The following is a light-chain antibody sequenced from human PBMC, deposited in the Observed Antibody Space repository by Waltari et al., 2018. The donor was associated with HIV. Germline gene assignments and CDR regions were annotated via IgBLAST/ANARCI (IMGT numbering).Light chain of an antibody. CDR1: KSLLHSNGYNY. V-gene: IGKV2-28*01. CDR3: MQALQTPRT. J-gene: IGKJ2*01. CDR2: LGS. Sequence: DIVMTQSPLSLPVTPGEPASISCRSSKSLLHSNGYNYLDWYLQKPGQSPQLLIYLGSNRASGVPDKFSGSGSGTDFTLKISRVVAEDVGVYYCMQALQTPRTFGQGTKLEIE.